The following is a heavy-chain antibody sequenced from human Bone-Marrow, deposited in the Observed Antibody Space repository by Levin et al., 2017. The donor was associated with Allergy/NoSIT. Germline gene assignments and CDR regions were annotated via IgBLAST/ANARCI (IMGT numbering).Heavy chain of an antibody. J-gene: IGHJ4*02. Sequence: ASVKVSCKGSGYTFPNYWIAWVRQMPGKGLEWMGVIYPGDSDTRYSPSFQGQVTMSADKSTNTAYLQWTSLKASDTAIYYCARQFFIGDNGWYPAVDYWGQGTLVTVSS. CDR2: IYPGDSDT. V-gene: IGHV5-51*01. D-gene: IGHD6-19*01. CDR1: GYTFPNYW. CDR3: ARQFFIGDNGWYPAVDY.